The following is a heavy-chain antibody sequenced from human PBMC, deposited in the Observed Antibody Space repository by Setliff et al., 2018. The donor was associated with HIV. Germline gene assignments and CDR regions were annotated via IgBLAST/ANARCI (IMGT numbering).Heavy chain of an antibody. J-gene: IGHJ4*02. V-gene: IGHV4-4*07. CDR3: ARSSGYYSTVFY. Sequence: SETLSLTCTVSGGSITSYYWSWIRQPAGKGLEWIGRIYTSGSSNYNPSLKSRVTISVDTSKNQFSLKLSSVTAADTAVYYCARSSGYYSTVFYWGQGTRVTVSS. CDR1: GGSITSYY. CDR2: IYTSGSS. D-gene: IGHD3-22*01.